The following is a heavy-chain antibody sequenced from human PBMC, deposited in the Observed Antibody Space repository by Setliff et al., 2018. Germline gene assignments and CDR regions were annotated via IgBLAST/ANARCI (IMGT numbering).Heavy chain of an antibody. CDR3: ARENGYCSGGACYFMFDY. CDR1: GGSSSSHY. CDR2: IHYSGTT. Sequence: PSETLSLTCTVSGGSSSSHYWSWIRQPPGKGLEWIGYIHYSGTTNYNPSLKSRVTLSLDTAKNQFSLELRAVTAADTALYNCARENGYCSGGACYFMFDYWGQGTLVTVSS. J-gene: IGHJ4*02. D-gene: IGHD2-15*01. V-gene: IGHV4-59*11.